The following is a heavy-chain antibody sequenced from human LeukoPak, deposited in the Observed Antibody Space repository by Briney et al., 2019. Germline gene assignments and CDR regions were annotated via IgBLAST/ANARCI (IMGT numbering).Heavy chain of an antibody. J-gene: IGHJ5*02. V-gene: IGHV4-4*07. D-gene: IGHD3-22*01. CDR1: GGSISSYY. CDR2: IYTSGST. CDR3: ARDHYYDGSNWFDP. Sequence: SETLSLTCTVSGGSISSYYWSWIRQPAGKGLEWIGRIYTSGSTNYNPSLKSRVTMSVDTSKNQFSLKLSSVTAADTAVYYCARDHYYDGSNWFDPWGQGTLVTVSS.